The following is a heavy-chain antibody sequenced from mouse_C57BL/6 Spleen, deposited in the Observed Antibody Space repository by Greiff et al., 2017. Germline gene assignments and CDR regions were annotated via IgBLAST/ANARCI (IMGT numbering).Heavy chain of an antibody. CDR2: IDPSDSYT. J-gene: IGHJ4*01. D-gene: IGHD1-1*01. CDR1: GYTFTSYW. V-gene: IGHV1-69*01. CDR3: ARYYGSSYGAMDY. Sequence: QVQLQQPGAELVMPGASVKLSCKASGYTFTSYWMHWVKQRPGQGLEWIGEIDPSDSYTTYNQKFKGKSTLTVDNSSNTAYLQLSSLTSEDSAVYYCARYYGSSYGAMDYWGQGTSVTVSS.